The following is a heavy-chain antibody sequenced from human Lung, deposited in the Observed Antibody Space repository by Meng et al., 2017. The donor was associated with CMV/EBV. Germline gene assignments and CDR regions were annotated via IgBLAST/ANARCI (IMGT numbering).Heavy chain of an antibody. CDR2: IKKDGSEE. V-gene: IGHV3-7*01. Sequence: ESLKISCAASGFTFSNNWMSWVRQAPGKGLEWVASIKKDGSEEYYVDSVKGRFTISRDNAKNSLYLQMNILRAEDTAVNYCARVGSASGSYYYWGQGTLVTVSS. CDR3: ARVGSASGSYYY. J-gene: IGHJ4*02. CDR1: GFTFSNNW. D-gene: IGHD3-10*01.